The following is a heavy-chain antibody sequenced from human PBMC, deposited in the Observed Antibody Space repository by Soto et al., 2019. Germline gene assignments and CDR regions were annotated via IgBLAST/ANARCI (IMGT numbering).Heavy chain of an antibody. V-gene: IGHV3-23*01. J-gene: IGHJ4*02. Sequence: GSLRLSCAASGFTFSSYAMSWVRQAPGKGLEWVSSLSGGGGSTNYADSVKGRFTISRDNSKDTLYLQLNSLRAEDTAVYYCAKDSRRFDNWGQGTLVTV. CDR2: LSGGGGST. CDR1: GFTFSSYA. CDR3: AKDSRRFDN.